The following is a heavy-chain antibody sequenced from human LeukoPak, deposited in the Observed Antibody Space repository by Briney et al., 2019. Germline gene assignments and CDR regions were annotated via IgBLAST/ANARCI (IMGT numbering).Heavy chain of an antibody. CDR1: GGSISSYY. Sequence: SETLSLTCTVSGGSISSYYWSWIRQPPGKGLEWIGYIYYSGSTNYNPSLKSRVTISVDTSKNQFSLKLNSVTAADTAVYYCARGTVEYYYDSSGSNWFDPWGQGTLVTVSS. V-gene: IGHV4-59*01. CDR3: ARGTVEYYYDSSGSNWFDP. CDR2: IYYSGST. J-gene: IGHJ5*02. D-gene: IGHD3-22*01.